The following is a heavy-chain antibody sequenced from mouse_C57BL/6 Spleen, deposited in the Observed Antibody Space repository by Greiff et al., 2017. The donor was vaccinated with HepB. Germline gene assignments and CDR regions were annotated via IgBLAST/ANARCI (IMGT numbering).Heavy chain of an antibody. V-gene: IGHV1-61*01. CDR2: IYPSDSET. Sequence: VQLQQPGAELVRPGSSVKLSCKASGYTFTSYWMDWVKQRPGQGLEWIGNIYPSDSETHYNQKFKDKATLTVDKSSSTAYMQLSSLTSEDSAVYYCARDYASGYWGKGTTLTVAS. CDR3: ARDYASGY. CDR1: GYTFTSYW. J-gene: IGHJ2*01. D-gene: IGHD2-4*01.